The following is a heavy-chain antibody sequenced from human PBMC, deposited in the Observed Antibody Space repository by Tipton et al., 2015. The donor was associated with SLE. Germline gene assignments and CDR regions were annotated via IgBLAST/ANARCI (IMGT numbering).Heavy chain of an antibody. Sequence: QVQLVQSGAEVKKPGSSVKVSCKASGGTFSNYAISWVRQAPGQGLEWMGRIIPILGIANYAQKFQGRVTITADKSTSTAYMGLSSLRSEDTAVYYCARDREGHYYGSGSYQDYWGQGTLVTVSS. CDR1: GGTFSNYA. CDR3: ARDREGHYYGSGSYQDY. D-gene: IGHD3-10*01. V-gene: IGHV1-69*09. J-gene: IGHJ4*02. CDR2: IIPILGIA.